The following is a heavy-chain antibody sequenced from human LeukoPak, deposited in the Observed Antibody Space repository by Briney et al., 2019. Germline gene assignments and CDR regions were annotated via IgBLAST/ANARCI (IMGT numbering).Heavy chain of an antibody. Sequence: PSETLSLTCTVSGGSISSYYWSWIRQPPGKGLEWIGYIYYSGSINYNPSLKSRVTISVDTSKNQFSLKLSSVTAADTAVYYCARHKRDGYIDAFDIWGQGTMVTVSS. CDR3: ARHKRDGYIDAFDI. D-gene: IGHD5-24*01. J-gene: IGHJ3*02. CDR1: GGSISSYY. V-gene: IGHV4-59*08. CDR2: IYYSGSI.